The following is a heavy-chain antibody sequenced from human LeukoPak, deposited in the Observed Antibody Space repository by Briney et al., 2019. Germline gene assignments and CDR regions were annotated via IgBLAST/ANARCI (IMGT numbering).Heavy chain of an antibody. CDR3: ARDHGMDV. J-gene: IGHJ6*02. Sequence: GRSLRLSCAASGFTFRSYAMHWVRQAPGKGLEWVAVISYDGSNKYYADSVKGRFTISRDNSKNTLYLQMNSLRAEDTAVYYCARDHGMDVWGQGTTVTVSS. V-gene: IGHV3-30-3*01. CDR1: GFTFRSYA. CDR2: ISYDGSNK.